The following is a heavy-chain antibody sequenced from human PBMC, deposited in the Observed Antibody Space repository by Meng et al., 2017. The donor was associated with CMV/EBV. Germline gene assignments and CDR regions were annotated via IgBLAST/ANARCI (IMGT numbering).Heavy chain of an antibody. CDR1: GFYLSTGGVG. Sequence: CTFSGFYLSTGGVGIGWIRQPPGKALEWLALIYWNDDKRYSRSLKSRLTITKDTSKNQVVITMTNMDPVDTATYYCAHSEIQLWVFDYWGQGTLVTVSS. V-gene: IGHV2-5*01. D-gene: IGHD5-18*01. CDR3: AHSEIQLWVFDY. J-gene: IGHJ4*02. CDR2: IYWNDDK.